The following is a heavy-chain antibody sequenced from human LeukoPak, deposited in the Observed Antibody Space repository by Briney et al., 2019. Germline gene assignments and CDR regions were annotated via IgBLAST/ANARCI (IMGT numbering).Heavy chain of an antibody. CDR3: VGDFDY. V-gene: IGHV3-30*02. J-gene: IGHJ4*02. Sequence: GGSLRLSCAASGLTFSNYGMHWVRQAPGKGLEWVAFIRYDAINKYYADSVKGRFTIPRDNSENTVYLQMNRLGVEDTAVYYCVGDFDYWGQGTLVTVSS. D-gene: IGHD3-16*01. CDR1: GLTFSNYG. CDR2: IRYDAINK.